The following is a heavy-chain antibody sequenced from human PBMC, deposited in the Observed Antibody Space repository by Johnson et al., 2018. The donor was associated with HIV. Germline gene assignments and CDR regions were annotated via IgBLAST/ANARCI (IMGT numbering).Heavy chain of an antibody. D-gene: IGHD6-6*01. Sequence: QVQLVESGGGVVQPGRSLRLSCAASGFTFSSYAMHWVRQAPGKGLEWVAVISYDGSNKYYAYSVKGRFTISRDNSKNTLYLQMNSLRAEDTAVYYCARATRSSSSGRHDAFDIWGQGTMVTVSS. CDR2: ISYDGSNK. J-gene: IGHJ3*02. CDR1: GFTFSSYA. V-gene: IGHV3-30*04. CDR3: ARATRSSSSGRHDAFDI.